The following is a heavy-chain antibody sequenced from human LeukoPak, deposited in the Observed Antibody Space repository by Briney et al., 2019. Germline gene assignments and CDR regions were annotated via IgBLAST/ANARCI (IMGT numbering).Heavy chain of an antibody. CDR1: GFTFSSYW. Sequence: GGSLRLSCAASGFTFSSYWMHWARQAPGKGLVWVSRINSDGSSTSYADSVKGRFTISRDNAKNTLYLQMNSLRAEDTAVYYCASGTNYYDSSGQDYWGQGTLVTVSS. D-gene: IGHD3-22*01. CDR2: INSDGSST. CDR3: ASGTNYYDSSGQDY. V-gene: IGHV3-74*01. J-gene: IGHJ4*02.